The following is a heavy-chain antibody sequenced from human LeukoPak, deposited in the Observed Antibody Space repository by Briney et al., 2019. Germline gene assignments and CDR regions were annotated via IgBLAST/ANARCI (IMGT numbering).Heavy chain of an antibody. D-gene: IGHD6-19*01. Sequence: SETLSLTCTVSGGSIGHFHWSWLRKPPGQGQEWIGSVYYSGRANSNNSLKRRVTISVDTSKNQFSLKVNYVTAADTAVYYCARDYMAVGDAGYRWFDPWGREILDSVSS. CDR1: GGSIGHFH. J-gene: IGHJ5*02. CDR3: ARDYMAVGDAGYRWFDP. V-gene: IGHV4-59*12. CDR2: VYYSGRA.